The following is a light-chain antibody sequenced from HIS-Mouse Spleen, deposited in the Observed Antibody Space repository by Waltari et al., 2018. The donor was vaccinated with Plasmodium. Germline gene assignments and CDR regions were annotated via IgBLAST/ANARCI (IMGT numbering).Light chain of an antibody. V-gene: IGLV1-51*01. Sequence: QSVLTQPPSVSAAPGQKVTISCSGSSSNIGNNYVSWYQQLPGKAPKLLIYDNNKRPPGIPDRFSGSKSGTSATLGITGLQTGDEADYYCGTWDSSLSAGVVFGGGTKLTVL. CDR2: DNN. CDR1: SSNIGNNY. J-gene: IGLJ2*01. CDR3: GTWDSSLSAGVV.